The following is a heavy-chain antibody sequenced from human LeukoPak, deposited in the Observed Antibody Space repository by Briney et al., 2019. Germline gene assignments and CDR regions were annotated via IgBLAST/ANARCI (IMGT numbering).Heavy chain of an antibody. CDR2: INEDESEK. J-gene: IGHJ4*02. D-gene: IGHD6-13*01. V-gene: IGHV3-7*01. CDR1: GFTFTNYW. CDR3: ARGWRASSY. Sequence: PGGSLRLSCAASGFTFTNYWMTWVRQAPGKGPEWVANINEDESEKNYVDSVRGRFTISRDNAKNSLYLQMNSLRAEDTAVYYCARGWRASSYWGQGTLVAVSS.